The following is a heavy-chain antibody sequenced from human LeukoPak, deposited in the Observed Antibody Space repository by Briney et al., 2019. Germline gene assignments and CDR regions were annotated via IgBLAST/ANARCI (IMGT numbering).Heavy chain of an antibody. CDR1: GGSISSYY. J-gene: IGHJ4*02. D-gene: IGHD6-19*01. CDR2: IYTSGNT. V-gene: IGHV4-4*07. Sequence: PSETLSLTCTVSGGSISSYYWSWIRQPAGKGLEWIGRIYTSGNTNYNPSLKSRVTMSVDTSKNQFSLKLSSVTAADTAVYYCARDRKQWLAFYYFDYWGQGTLVTVSS. CDR3: ARDRKQWLAFYYFDY.